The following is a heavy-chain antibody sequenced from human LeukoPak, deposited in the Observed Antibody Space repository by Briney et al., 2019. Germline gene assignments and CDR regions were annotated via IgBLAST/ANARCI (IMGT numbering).Heavy chain of an antibody. V-gene: IGHV3-30*02. CDR3: ATARDGYNLR. Sequence: GGSLRLSCAASGFTFSSYGMHSVRQAPGKGLEWVAFIRYDGSNKYYADSVKGRFTISRDNSKNTLYLQMNSLRAEDTAVYYCATARDGYNLRWGQGTLVTVSS. CDR2: IRYDGSNK. D-gene: IGHD5-24*01. J-gene: IGHJ4*02. CDR1: GFTFSSYG.